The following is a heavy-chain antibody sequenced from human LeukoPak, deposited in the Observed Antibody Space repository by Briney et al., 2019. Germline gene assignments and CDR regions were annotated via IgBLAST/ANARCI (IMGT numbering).Heavy chain of an antibody. Sequence: ASVKVSCKASGYTFTGYYMHWVRQAPGQGIEWMGWINPNSGGTNYAQKFQGRVTMTRDTSISTAYMELSSLRSEDMAVYYCARGSGVGATFWVDYWGQGTLVTVSS. D-gene: IGHD1-26*01. CDR1: GYTFTGYY. CDR3: ARGSGVGATFWVDY. V-gene: IGHV1-2*02. CDR2: INPNSGGT. J-gene: IGHJ4*02.